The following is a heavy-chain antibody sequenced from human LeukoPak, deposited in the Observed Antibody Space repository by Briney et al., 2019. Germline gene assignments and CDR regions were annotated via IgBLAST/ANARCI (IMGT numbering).Heavy chain of an antibody. V-gene: IGHV1-24*01. CDR1: EYRLTELS. Sequence: ASVKVSCKVSEYRLTELSMHWVRLAPGKGLEWMGGFDPEDVDTIYAQKFEGRVTMTEDTSTDTAYLELSSLRSEDTAVYYCATLLLSKKRYYDFWTSAFDFWGQGTMVTVSA. CDR3: ATLLLSKKRYYDFWTSAFDF. CDR2: FDPEDVDT. J-gene: IGHJ3*01. D-gene: IGHD3-3*01.